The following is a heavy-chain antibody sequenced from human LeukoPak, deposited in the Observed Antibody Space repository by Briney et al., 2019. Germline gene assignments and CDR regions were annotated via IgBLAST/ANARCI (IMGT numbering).Heavy chain of an antibody. CDR1: GFTFSSYA. CDR2: ITYDGSNK. Sequence: QAGGSLRLSCAASGFTFSSYAMHWVRQAPGKGLEWVAVITYDGSNKYYADSVKGRFTISRDNSKNTVYLQMNSLRAEDTAVFYCARNRLQWLANGGFDIWGQGTMVTVSS. J-gene: IGHJ3*02. V-gene: IGHV3-30*04. D-gene: IGHD6-19*01. CDR3: ARNRLQWLANGGFDI.